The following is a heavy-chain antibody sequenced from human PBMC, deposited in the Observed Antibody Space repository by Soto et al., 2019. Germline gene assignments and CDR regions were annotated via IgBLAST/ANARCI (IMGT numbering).Heavy chain of an antibody. CDR2: ISAYNGNT. Sequence: QVQLVQSGAEVKKPGASVKVSCKASGYTFTSYGISWVRQAPGQGLEWMGWISAYNGNTNYAQKLQGRVTMTTDTSPSKAKMELRSLESKATAVYSCAGEWELRGGMDVWGQGPRSPSP. CDR3: AGEWELRGGMDV. D-gene: IGHD1-26*01. CDR1: GYTFTSYG. J-gene: IGHJ6*02. V-gene: IGHV1-18*01.